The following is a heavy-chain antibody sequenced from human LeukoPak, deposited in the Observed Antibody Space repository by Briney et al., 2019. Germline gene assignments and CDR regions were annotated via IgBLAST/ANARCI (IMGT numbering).Heavy chain of an antibody. CDR1: GFTFNNYA. J-gene: IGHJ4*02. CDR3: AKDGTGFYYRYFDY. CDR2: ISGSGGST. V-gene: IGHV3-23*01. D-gene: IGHD3-10*01. Sequence: GGSLRLSCAASGFTFNNYALSWVRQPPGKGLEWVASISGSGGSTNCTDSVKGRFTISRDNSQNTLYLQMNSLRAEDTAVYYCAKDGTGFYYRYFDYWGQGTLVTVSS.